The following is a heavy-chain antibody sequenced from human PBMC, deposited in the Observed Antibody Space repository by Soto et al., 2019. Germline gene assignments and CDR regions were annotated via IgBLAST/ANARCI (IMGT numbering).Heavy chain of an antibody. CDR1: GGTFSTFA. V-gene: IGHV1-69*01. D-gene: IGHD2-15*01. CDR2: IIPIYGTT. Sequence: QVQLVQSGAEVKKPGSSVKVSCKTSGGTFSTFAISWVRQAPGQGLEWMGGIIPIYGTTNYAQKFQGRVTITADESTSTAYMELNSLRSEDTTVYYCARDLGGCSGDSCRYYWLDSWGQGTLVTVSS. CDR3: ARDLGGCSGDSCRYYWLDS. J-gene: IGHJ5*01.